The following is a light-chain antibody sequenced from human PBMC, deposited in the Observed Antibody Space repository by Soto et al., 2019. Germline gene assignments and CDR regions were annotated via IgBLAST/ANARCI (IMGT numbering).Light chain of an antibody. Sequence: EIVLTQSPATLSLSPGERATLSCRASQSVRTYLACFQQKPGQAPRLLIYDASNRATGIPARFSGSGSGTDFTLTISSREPEDFAIYYCQQRSNWPPSLTFGGGTKVEIK. CDR2: DAS. CDR3: QQRSNWPPSLT. V-gene: IGKV3-11*01. J-gene: IGKJ4*01. CDR1: QSVRTY.